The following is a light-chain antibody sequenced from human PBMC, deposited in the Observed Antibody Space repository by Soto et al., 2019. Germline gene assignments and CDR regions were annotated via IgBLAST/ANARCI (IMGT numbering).Light chain of an antibody. CDR1: SSNIGAGYD. CDR3: QSYASSLSGYVV. Sequence: QSVLTQPPSVSGAPGKRVTISCTGSSSNIGAGYDVHWYQQLPGTAPKLLIYGNSNRPSGVPDRFSGSKSGTSASLAITGLQAEDEADYSCQSYASSLSGYVVFGGGTKLTVL. J-gene: IGLJ2*01. V-gene: IGLV1-40*01. CDR2: GNS.